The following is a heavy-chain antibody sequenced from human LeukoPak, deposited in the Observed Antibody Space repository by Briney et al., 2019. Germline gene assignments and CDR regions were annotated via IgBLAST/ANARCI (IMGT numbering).Heavy chain of an antibody. CDR3: ARGNSRAKWGYYGMDV. CDR1: GFTFSSYE. D-gene: IGHD6-13*01. V-gene: IGHV3-48*03. J-gene: IGHJ6*04. Sequence: PGGSLRLSCAASGFTFSSYEMNWVRQAPGKGRGWVSYISSSGSTIYYADSVKGRFTISRDNAKNSLYLQMNSLRAEDTAVYYCARGNSRAKWGYYGMDVWGKGTTVTVSS. CDR2: ISSSGSTI.